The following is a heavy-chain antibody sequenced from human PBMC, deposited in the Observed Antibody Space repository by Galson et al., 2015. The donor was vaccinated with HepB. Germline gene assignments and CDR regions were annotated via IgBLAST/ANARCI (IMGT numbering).Heavy chain of an antibody. CDR3: ANGCSYTKCANYFFYMAV. Sequence: SLRLSCAASGFTFNNYAMSWVRQAPGKGLEWVSGISGSGTTIKYADSVKDRFTISRDNSKNMLYLQMSSLRAEDTAAYYCANGCSYTKCANYFFYMAVWGEGTTFTVS. CDR2: ISGSGTTI. J-gene: IGHJ6*03. CDR1: GFTFNNYA. D-gene: IGHD2-2*01. V-gene: IGHV3-23*01.